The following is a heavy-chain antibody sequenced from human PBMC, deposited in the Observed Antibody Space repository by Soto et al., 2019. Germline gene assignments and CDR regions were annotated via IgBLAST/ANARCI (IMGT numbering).Heavy chain of an antibody. J-gene: IGHJ6*03. V-gene: IGHV3-30*18. CDR2: ISYDGSNK. D-gene: IGHD3-3*01. CDR1: GFTFSSYG. CDR3: AKDPSYYDFWSGYEKPNYYYYMDV. Sequence: GGSLRLSCAASGFTFSSYGMHWVRQAPGKGLEWVAVISYDGSNKYYADSVKGRFTISRDNSKNTLYLQMNSLRAEDTAVYYCAKDPSYYDFWSGYEKPNYYYYMDVWGKGTTVTVSS.